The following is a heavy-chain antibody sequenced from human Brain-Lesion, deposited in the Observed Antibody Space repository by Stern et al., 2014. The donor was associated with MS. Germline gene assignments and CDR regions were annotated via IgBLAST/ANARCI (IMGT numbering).Heavy chain of an antibody. Sequence: EVHLVASGGGLVQPGGSLTISCTAAGFTFGNYWMTWVRQAPGKGLEWVANIKADGTEENCVDFVKGRFTISRDNARNSLYLQMNSLRVEDTALYYCARVYNTIYGIVTQRGSGMDVWGQGTTVIVSS. CDR1: GFTFGNYW. D-gene: IGHD3-3*01. CDR3: ARVYNTIYGIVTQRGSGMDV. V-gene: IGHV3-7*01. J-gene: IGHJ6*02. CDR2: IKADGTEE.